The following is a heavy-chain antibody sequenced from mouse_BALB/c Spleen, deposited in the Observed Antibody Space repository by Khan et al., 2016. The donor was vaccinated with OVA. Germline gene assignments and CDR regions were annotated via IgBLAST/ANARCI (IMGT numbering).Heavy chain of an antibody. D-gene: IGHD2-1*01. CDR3: ARKIYYGNWVDY. V-gene: IGHV2-2*02. Sequence: QVQLKQSGPGLVQPSQSLSITCTVPGFSLTSYGVHWVRQSPGKGLEWLGVIWSAGSTDYNAAFISRLSISKDNSKSQVFFKMNSLQANDTAIYYCARKIYYGNWVDYWGQGTSVTVSS. CDR1: GFSLTSYG. J-gene: IGHJ4*01. CDR2: IWSAGST.